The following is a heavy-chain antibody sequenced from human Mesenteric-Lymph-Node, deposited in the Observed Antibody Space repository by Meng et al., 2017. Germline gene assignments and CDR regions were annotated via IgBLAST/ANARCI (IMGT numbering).Heavy chain of an antibody. V-gene: IGHV4-34*01. D-gene: IGHD3-10*01. CDR1: GGSFSGYY. CDR3: ARLGSSGLGRDY. CDR2: INHSGST. J-gene: IGHJ4*02. Sequence: QVQLQQWGAGLLKPSGTLSLTCAVYGGSFSGYYWSWIRQPPGKGLEWSGEINHSGSTNYNPSLKSRVTISVDTSKNQFSLKLSSVTAADTAVYYCARLGSSGLGRDYWGQGTLVTVSS.